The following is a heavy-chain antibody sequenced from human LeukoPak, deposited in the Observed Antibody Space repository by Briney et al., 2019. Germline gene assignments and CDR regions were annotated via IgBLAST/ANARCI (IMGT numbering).Heavy chain of an antibody. CDR1: GGSISSGDYY. J-gene: IGHJ6*03. CDR2: IYYSGST. V-gene: IGHV4-30-4*08. Sequence: PSQTLSLTCTVSGGSISSGDYYWSWIRQPPGKGLEWIGYIYYSGSTYYNPSLKGRVTISVDTSKNQFSLKLSSVTAADTAVYYCARGVVGYYMDVWGKGTTVTVSS. CDR3: ARGVVGYYMDV.